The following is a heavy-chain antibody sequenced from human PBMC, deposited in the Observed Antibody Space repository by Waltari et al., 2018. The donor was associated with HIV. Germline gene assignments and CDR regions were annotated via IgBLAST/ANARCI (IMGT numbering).Heavy chain of an antibody. J-gene: IGHJ4*02. CDR3: ASGLSSGKSVDY. CDR1: GTSITGHY. Sequence: QVQLQQWGAGLLKPSETLSLNCAVYGTSITGHYWTWNRPHPGKGLEWVGEVNHGGTTNYNPSLKSLVTISVDTSNNHFSLKLNSVTAADTAVYFCASGLSSGKSVDYWGQGTLVTVSS. CDR2: VNHGGTT. V-gene: IGHV4-34*02. D-gene: IGHD3-10*01.